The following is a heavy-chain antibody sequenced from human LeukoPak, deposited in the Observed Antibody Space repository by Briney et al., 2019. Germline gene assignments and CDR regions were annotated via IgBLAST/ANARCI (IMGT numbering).Heavy chain of an antibody. D-gene: IGHD3-10*01. CDR1: GGSFSGYY. V-gene: IGHV4-34*01. CDR2: INHSGST. CDR3: ARSVWFGELGD. J-gene: IGHJ4*02. Sequence: PSETLSLTCAVYGGSFSGYYWNWIRQPPGKGLEWIGEINHSGSTNYNPSLKSRVTISVDTSKNQFSLKLSSVTAADTAVYYCARSVWFGELGDWGQGTLVTVSS.